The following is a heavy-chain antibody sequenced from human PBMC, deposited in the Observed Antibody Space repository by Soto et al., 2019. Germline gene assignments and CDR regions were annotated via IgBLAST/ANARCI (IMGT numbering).Heavy chain of an antibody. J-gene: IGHJ3*02. V-gene: IGHV3-30-3*01. CDR1: GFTFSSYA. CDR3: ARDLNWNYAEYAFDI. Sequence: QVQLVESGGGVVQPGRSLRLSCAASGFTFSSYAMHWVRQAPGKGLEWVAVISYDGSNKYYADSVKGRFTISRDNSKNTLYLQMNSLRAEDTAVYYCARDLNWNYAEYAFDIWGQGTMVTVSS. D-gene: IGHD1-7*01. CDR2: ISYDGSNK.